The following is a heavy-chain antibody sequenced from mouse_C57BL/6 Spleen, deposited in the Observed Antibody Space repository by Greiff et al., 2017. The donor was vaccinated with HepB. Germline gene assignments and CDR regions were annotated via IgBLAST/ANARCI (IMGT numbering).Heavy chain of an antibody. D-gene: IGHD4-1*01. V-gene: IGHV1-69*01. CDR3: ARELTGTPFAY. Sequence: QVQLQQSGAELVMPGASVKLSCKASGYTFTSYWMHWVKQRPGQGLEWIGEIDPSDSYTNYNQKFKGKSTLTVDKSSSTAYMQLSSLTSEDSAVYYCARELTGTPFAYWGQGTLVTVSA. CDR1: GYTFTSYW. J-gene: IGHJ3*01. CDR2: IDPSDSYT.